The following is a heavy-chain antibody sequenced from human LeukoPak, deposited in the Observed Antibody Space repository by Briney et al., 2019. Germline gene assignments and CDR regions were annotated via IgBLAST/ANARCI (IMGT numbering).Heavy chain of an antibody. Sequence: ASVKVSCKASGYTFTSYDINWVRQATGQGLERMGWMNPNSGNTGYAQKFQGRVTMTRNTSISTAYMELSSLRSEDTAVYYCARETRDDYGMDVWGQGTTVTVSS. CDR3: ARETRDDYGMDV. V-gene: IGHV1-8*01. J-gene: IGHJ6*02. CDR1: GYTFTSYD. D-gene: IGHD1-7*01. CDR2: MNPNSGNT.